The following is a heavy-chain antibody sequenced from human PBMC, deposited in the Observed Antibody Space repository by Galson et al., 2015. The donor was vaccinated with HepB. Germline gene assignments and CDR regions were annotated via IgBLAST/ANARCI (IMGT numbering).Heavy chain of an antibody. J-gene: IGHJ1*01. CDR3: ARHDYGDYGGFFQH. V-gene: IGHV4-39*01. CDR2: IYYSGST. D-gene: IGHD4-17*01. CDR1: GGSISSSSYY. Sequence: ETLSLTCTVSGGSISSSSYYWGWIRQPPGKGLEWIGSIYYSGSTYYNPSLKSRVTISVDTSKNQFSLKLSSVTAADTAVYYCARHDYGDYGGFFQHWGQGTLVTVSS.